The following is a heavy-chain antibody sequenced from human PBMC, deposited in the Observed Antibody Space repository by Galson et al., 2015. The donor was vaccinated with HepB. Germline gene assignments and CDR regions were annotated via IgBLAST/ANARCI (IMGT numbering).Heavy chain of an antibody. J-gene: IGHJ6*02. D-gene: IGHD1-26*01. V-gene: IGHV1-69*13. Sequence: SVKVSCKASGGTFSNHAINWIRQAPGQGLEWMGGIIPMFNTPSSAQQFQGRVTIAADEFTSTVYMEVSSLRSEDTAMYYCARSRYGIVGVSPGMDVWGQGTTVTVS. CDR1: GGTFSNHA. CDR3: ARSRYGIVGVSPGMDV. CDR2: IIPMFNTP.